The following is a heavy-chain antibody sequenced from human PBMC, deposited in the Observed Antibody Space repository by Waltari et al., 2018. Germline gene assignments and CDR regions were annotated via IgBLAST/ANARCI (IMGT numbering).Heavy chain of an antibody. J-gene: IGHJ2*01. CDR2: MNAGKGKK. V-gene: IGHV1-3*01. CDR1: GYTFTSYA. Sequence: QVQLVQSGAEVKKPGASVKVSCKASGYTFTSYAMHWVRQAPGKRSEWMGWMNAGKGKKKESQKLQGRVTITRDTSASTAYMERSSLRSEDTAVYYWATSGCWGWSAWYFDLWGRGTVV. D-gene: IGHD3-16*01. CDR3: ATSGCWGWSAWYFDL.